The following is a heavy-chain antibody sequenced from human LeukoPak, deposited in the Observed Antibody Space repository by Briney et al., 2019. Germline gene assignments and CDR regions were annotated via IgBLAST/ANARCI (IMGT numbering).Heavy chain of an antibody. CDR1: GFTFSSYA. V-gene: IGHV3-23*01. CDR2: ISGSGGST. D-gene: IGHD3-3*01. Sequence: GGSLRLSCAASGFTFSSYAMSWVRQAPGKGLEWVSAISGSGGSTYYADSVKGRFTISRDNSENTLYLQMNSLRAEDTAVYYCAKDPTDYDFWSGLAQYLDYWGQGTLVTVSS. J-gene: IGHJ4*02. CDR3: AKDPTDYDFWSGLAQYLDY.